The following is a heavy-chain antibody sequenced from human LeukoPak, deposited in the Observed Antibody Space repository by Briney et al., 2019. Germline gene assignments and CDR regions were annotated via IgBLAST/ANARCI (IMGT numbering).Heavy chain of an antibody. Sequence: GGSLRLSCAASGFTFSSYSMNWVRQAPGKGLEWVSPISSSSSYIYYADSVKGRFTISRDNAKNSLYLQMNSLRAEDTAVYYCAREARGSYSGTFDYWGQGTLVTVSS. CDR2: ISSSSSYI. V-gene: IGHV3-21*01. CDR3: AREARGSYSGTFDY. J-gene: IGHJ4*02. CDR1: GFTFSSYS. D-gene: IGHD1-26*01.